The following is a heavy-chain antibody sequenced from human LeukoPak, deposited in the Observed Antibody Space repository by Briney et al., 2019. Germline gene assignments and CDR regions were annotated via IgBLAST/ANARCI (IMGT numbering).Heavy chain of an antibody. J-gene: IGHJ4*02. V-gene: IGHV4-59*01. D-gene: IGHD6-13*01. Sequence: SETLSLTCTVSGGSISSYYWSWIRQPPGKGLEWIGYIYYSGSTNYNPSLKSRVTISVDTSKNQFSLKLSSVTAADTAVYYCARGVHSSSWYNVVYFDYWGQGTLVTVSS. CDR1: GGSISSYY. CDR2: IYYSGST. CDR3: ARGVHSSSWYNVVYFDY.